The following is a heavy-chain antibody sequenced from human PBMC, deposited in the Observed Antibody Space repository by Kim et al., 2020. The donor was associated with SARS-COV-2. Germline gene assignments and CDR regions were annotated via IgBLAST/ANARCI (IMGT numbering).Heavy chain of an antibody. CDR3: ARDGRYSSGWYACRLDDY. Sequence: KGRFTVTRDIGKNTLYLQMNSLRAEDTAVYYCARDGRYSSGWYACRLDDYWGQGTLVTVSS. V-gene: IGHV3-11*06. D-gene: IGHD6-19*01. J-gene: IGHJ4*02.